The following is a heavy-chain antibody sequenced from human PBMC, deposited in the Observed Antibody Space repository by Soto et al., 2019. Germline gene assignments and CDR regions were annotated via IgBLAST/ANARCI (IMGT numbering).Heavy chain of an antibody. CDR2: IYHSGST. CDR1: GGSISSSNW. V-gene: IGHV4-4*02. Sequence: QVQLQESGPGLVKPSGTLSLTCAVSGGSISSSNWWSWVRQHPGKGLEWIGEIYHSGSTNYNPSLKSRVTISADKSKNQFSLKLSSVTAADTAVYYCARVRRIAVAGTGDYFDYWGQGTLVTVSS. D-gene: IGHD6-19*01. CDR3: ARVRRIAVAGTGDYFDY. J-gene: IGHJ4*02.